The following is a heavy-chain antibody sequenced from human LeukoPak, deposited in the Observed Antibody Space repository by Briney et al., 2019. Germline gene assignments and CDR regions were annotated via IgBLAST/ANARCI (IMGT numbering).Heavy chain of an antibody. D-gene: IGHD6-13*01. V-gene: IGHV3-20*04. CDR1: GFTFSSYA. J-gene: IGHJ4*02. CDR3: VTSSAAAAGAFAY. Sequence: PGGSLRLSCAASGFTFSSYAMSWVRQAPGKGLVWVSGINWNGGSTGYTDSVKGRFTISRDNPTNSLYLQMNSLRAEDTALYYCVTSSAAAAGAFAYWGQGTLVTVSS. CDR2: INWNGGST.